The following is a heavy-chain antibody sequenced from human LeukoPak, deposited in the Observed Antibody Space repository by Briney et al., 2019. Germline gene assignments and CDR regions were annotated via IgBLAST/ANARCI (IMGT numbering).Heavy chain of an antibody. Sequence: PGGSLRLSCAASGFTFSSYGMHWVRQAPGKGLEWVAFIRHDGSNKYFADSVKGRFTISRDNSKNTLYLQMNSLRAEDTAVYYCAKISNYDSTGYDAFDIWGQGTMVTVSS. V-gene: IGHV3-30*02. J-gene: IGHJ3*02. CDR2: IRHDGSNK. D-gene: IGHD3-22*01. CDR1: GFTFSSYG. CDR3: AKISNYDSTGYDAFDI.